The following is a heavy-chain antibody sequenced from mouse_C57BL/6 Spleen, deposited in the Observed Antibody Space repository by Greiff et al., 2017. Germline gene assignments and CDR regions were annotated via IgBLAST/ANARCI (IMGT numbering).Heavy chain of an antibody. Sequence: VQLQQSGAELVKPGASVKMSCKASGYTFTSYWITWVKQRPGQGLEWIGDIYPGSGSTNYTEKFKSKATMTVDTSSSTAYMQLSSLTSEDSAVYYVARTTYYSPFDYWGQGTTLTVSS. CDR3: ARTTYYSPFDY. V-gene: IGHV1-55*01. CDR2: IYPGSGST. J-gene: IGHJ2*01. CDR1: GYTFTSYW. D-gene: IGHD1-1*01.